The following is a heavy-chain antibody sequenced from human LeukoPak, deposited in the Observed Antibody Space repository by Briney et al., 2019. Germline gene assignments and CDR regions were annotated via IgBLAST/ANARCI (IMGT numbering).Heavy chain of an antibody. D-gene: IGHD6-19*01. J-gene: IGHJ4*02. V-gene: IGHV1-3*03. CDR1: GYAFTDYA. CDR2: ITTGRGET. Sequence: GASVKVSCKASGYAFTDYALHWVRQAPGQSLEWMGWITTGRGETRYSQDFQLRITLTRDKSANTVYMDLSDLTSEDTAVYYCARVGQQWRGGNYFDSWGQGTLVAVSS. CDR3: ARVGQQWRGGNYFDS.